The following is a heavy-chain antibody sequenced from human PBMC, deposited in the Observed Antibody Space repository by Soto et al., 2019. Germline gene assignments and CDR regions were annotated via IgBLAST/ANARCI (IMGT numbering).Heavy chain of an antibody. J-gene: IGHJ4*02. CDR2: IYYSGST. D-gene: IGHD7-27*01. CDR3: ARVVLGTNFDY. CDR1: GGSISSYY. Sequence: SETLSLTCTVSGGSISSYYWSWIRQPPGKGLEWIGYIYYSGSTNYNPSLKSRVTISVDTSKNQFSLKLSSVTAADTAVYYCARVVLGTNFDYWGQGTLVTVSS. V-gene: IGHV4-59*01.